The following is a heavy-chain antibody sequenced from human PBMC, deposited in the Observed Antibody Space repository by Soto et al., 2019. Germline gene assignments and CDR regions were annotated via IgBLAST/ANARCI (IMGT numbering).Heavy chain of an antibody. Sequence: SETLSLTCTVYGGSFSGYYWSWIRQHPGKGLEWIGYIFYSGTTYYNPSLKSRVTISVDTSKNQFSLKLSSVTAADTAVYYCARRVDPWGQGTLVTAPQ. V-gene: IGHV4-31*03. CDR2: IFYSGTT. CDR1: GGSFSGYY. J-gene: IGHJ5*02. CDR3: ARRVDP.